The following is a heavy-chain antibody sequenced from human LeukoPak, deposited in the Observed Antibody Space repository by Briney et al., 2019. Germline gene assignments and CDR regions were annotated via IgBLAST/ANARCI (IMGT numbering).Heavy chain of an antibody. V-gene: IGHV3-7*03. CDR3: AKGTKPVMTIPDY. Sequence: GGSLRLSCAASGFTFSNYWMNWVRQAPGKGLEWVANIKQDGSEKYYVDSVKGRFTISRDNAKNSLFLQMNSLRAEDTAMYYCAKGTKPVMTIPDYWGQGILVTVSS. J-gene: IGHJ4*02. D-gene: IGHD1/OR15-1a*01. CDR2: IKQDGSEK. CDR1: GFTFSNYW.